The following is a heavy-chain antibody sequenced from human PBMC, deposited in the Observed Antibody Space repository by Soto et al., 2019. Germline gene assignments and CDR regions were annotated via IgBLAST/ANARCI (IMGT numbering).Heavy chain of an antibody. CDR1: GGSFSGYY. J-gene: IGHJ2*01. V-gene: IGHV4-34*01. CDR3: AAHLKTTVTAYWYFDL. CDR2: INHSGST. Sequence: QVHLQQWGAGLLKPSETLSLTCAVYGGSFSGYYWSWIRQPPGKGLEWIGEINHSGSTNFNPSLKRRVRISVDTSKMQFSLKLSSVTAADTAVYYCAAHLKTTVTAYWYFDLWGRGTLVTVSS. D-gene: IGHD4-17*01.